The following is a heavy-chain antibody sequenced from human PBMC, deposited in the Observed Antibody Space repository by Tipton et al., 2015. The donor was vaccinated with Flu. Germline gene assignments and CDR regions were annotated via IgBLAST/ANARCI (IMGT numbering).Heavy chain of an antibody. J-gene: IGHJ4*02. Sequence: SLRLSCAASGFTFSSYAMSWVRQAPGKGLEWVSAISGSGGSTYYADSVKGRFTISRDNSKNTLYLQMNSLRAEDTAVYYCAPAHVPYYYDSSGYYPSRDYWGQGTLVTVSS. CDR2: ISGSGGST. CDR3: APAHVPYYYDSSGYYPSRDY. CDR1: GFTFSSYA. V-gene: IGHV3-23*01. D-gene: IGHD3-22*01.